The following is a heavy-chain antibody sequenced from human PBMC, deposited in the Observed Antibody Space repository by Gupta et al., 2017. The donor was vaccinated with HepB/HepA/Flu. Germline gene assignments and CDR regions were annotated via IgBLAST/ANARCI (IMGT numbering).Heavy chain of an antibody. CDR2: IYYSGST. J-gene: IGHJ6*02. CDR3: ARAPEDWSGYYKGDYYGMDV. CDR1: GGSISSYY. V-gene: IGHV4-59*01. D-gene: IGHD3-3*01. Sequence: QVQLQESGPGLVKPSETLSLTCTVSGGSISSYYWSWIRQPPGKGLEWIGYIYYSGSTNYNPSLKSRVTISVDTSKNQFSLKLSSVTAADTAVYYCARAPEDWSGYYKGDYYGMDVWGQGTTVTVSS.